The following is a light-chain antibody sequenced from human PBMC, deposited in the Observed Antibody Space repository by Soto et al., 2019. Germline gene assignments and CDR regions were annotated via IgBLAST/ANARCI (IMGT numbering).Light chain of an antibody. CDR3: QQSYSTPWT. J-gene: IGKJ1*01. CDR2: AAS. Sequence: DVPMSLSPSTLSASVGDRVTITCRASQSISSWLAWYPQKPGKAPKLLIYAASSLQSGVPSRFSGSGSGADFTLTIISLQPEDFATYYCQQSYSTPWTFGQGTKVDI. V-gene: IGKV1-39*01. CDR1: QSISSW.